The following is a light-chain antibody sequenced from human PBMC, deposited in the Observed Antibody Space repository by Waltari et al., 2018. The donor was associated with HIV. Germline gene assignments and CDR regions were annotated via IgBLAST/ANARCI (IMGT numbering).Light chain of an antibody. CDR1: SSAVGGYNN. V-gene: IGLV2-14*01. J-gene: IGLJ2*01. CDR2: GVN. Sequence: QSALTQPASASGSPGPSITLSCTRTSSAVGGYNNVPWYQQHPGKAPKLIISGVNTRASGVSDRFSGSRSGYTASLTVSGLQAEDEAIYHCSSYRTTTEPMVFGGGTKLTVL. CDR3: SSYRTTTEPMV.